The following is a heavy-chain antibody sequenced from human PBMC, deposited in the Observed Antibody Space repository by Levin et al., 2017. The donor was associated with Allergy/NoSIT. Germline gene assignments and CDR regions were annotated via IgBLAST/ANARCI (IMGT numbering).Heavy chain of an antibody. CDR2: ISGSGGRT. CDR1: GFTFSSYA. V-gene: IGHV3-23*01. J-gene: IGHJ4*02. CDR3: AKSSGVQWLDGEGVDY. D-gene: IGHD6-19*01. Sequence: GGSLRLSCAASGFTFSSYAMSWVRQAPGKGLDWVSAISGSGGRTYYADSVKGRFTISRDNSKNTLYLQMNSLRAEDTAVYYCAKSSGVQWLDGEGVDYWGQGTLVTVSS.